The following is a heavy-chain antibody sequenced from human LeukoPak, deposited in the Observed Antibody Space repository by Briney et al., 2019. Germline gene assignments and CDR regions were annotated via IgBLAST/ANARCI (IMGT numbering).Heavy chain of an antibody. CDR1: GYSFSSDW. V-gene: IGHV5-51*01. Sequence: GESLKISCKASGYSFSSDWIAWVRQMPGKGLEWVGIIFPIDSETTYSPSFQGQVTISADKSISTAYLQWSSLKASDTAMYYCTRGCSGGSCSRDAMDVWGQGTMVTVSS. CDR2: IFPIDSET. J-gene: IGHJ6*02. D-gene: IGHD2-15*01. CDR3: TRGCSGGSCSRDAMDV.